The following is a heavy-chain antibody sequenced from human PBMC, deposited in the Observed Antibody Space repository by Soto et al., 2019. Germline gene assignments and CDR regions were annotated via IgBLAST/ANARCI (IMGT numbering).Heavy chain of an antibody. J-gene: IGHJ3*01. Sequence: PGGSLRLSCAASGFTFSSYSMNWVRQAPGKGLEWVSYISSNSSYIYYADSVKGRFTISRDNAKNTLYLQMNSLRAEDTAVYYCERDGEIAGATADAFDVWGQGTMVTVS. V-gene: IGHV3-21*05. CDR1: GFTFSSYS. CDR3: ERDGEIAGATADAFDV. CDR2: ISSNSSYI. D-gene: IGHD1-26*01.